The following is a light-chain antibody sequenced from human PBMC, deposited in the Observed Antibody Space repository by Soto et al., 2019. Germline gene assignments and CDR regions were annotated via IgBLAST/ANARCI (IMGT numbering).Light chain of an antibody. Sequence: EIVLTQSPATLSVSPGERVTLSCRASQSVDINLAWYQQKPGQAPRLLIYGASTRATGIPARFSGSGSGTEFTLTISSLQSEDFAVYYCQQYNNWPRRTFGQGTKVDIK. CDR1: QSVDIN. J-gene: IGKJ1*01. CDR2: GAS. CDR3: QQYNNWPRRT. V-gene: IGKV3-15*01.